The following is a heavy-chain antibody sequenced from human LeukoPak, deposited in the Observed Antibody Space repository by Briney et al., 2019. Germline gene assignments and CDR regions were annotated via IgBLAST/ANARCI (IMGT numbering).Heavy chain of an antibody. Sequence: GGSLRLSCAASGFTFSSYSMNWVRQAPGKGLEWVSSISSSSYIYYADSVKGRFTISRDNAKNSLYLQMNSLRAEDTAVYYCASSSTSYLNWFDPWGQGTLVTVSS. D-gene: IGHD2-2*01. CDR3: ASSSTSYLNWFDP. CDR2: ISSSSYI. CDR1: GFTFSSYS. J-gene: IGHJ5*02. V-gene: IGHV3-21*01.